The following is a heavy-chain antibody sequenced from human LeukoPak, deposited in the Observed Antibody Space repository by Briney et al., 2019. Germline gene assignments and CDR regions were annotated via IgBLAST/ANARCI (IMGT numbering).Heavy chain of an antibody. D-gene: IGHD4-17*01. J-gene: IGHJ4*02. Sequence: PGGSLRLSCAASGFTFSSYAMSWVRQAPGKGLEWVSAISGSGGSTYYADSVKGRFTISRDNSKNTLYLQMNSLRAEDTAVYYCSKGTFDAYGAPDYWGQGTLVTVSS. CDR2: ISGSGGST. CDR1: GFTFSSYA. V-gene: IGHV3-23*01. CDR3: SKGTFDAYGAPDY.